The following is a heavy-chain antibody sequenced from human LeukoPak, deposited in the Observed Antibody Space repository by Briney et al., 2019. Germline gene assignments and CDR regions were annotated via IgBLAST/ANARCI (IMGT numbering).Heavy chain of an antibody. Sequence: GGSLRLSCAASGFTFSDYYMSWIRQAPGKGLEWVSYISSSGSTIYYADSVKGRFTISRDNAKNSLYLQMNSLRAEDTAVYYCARAGYYYGSAYYYMDVWGKGTTVTVSS. CDR1: GFTFSDYY. D-gene: IGHD3-10*01. CDR3: ARAGYYYGSAYYYMDV. J-gene: IGHJ6*03. V-gene: IGHV3-11*01. CDR2: ISSSGSTI.